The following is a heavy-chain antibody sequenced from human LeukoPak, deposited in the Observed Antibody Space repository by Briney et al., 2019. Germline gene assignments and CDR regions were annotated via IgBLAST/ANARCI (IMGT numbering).Heavy chain of an antibody. J-gene: IGHJ4*02. CDR2: ISYDGSNK. D-gene: IGHD2-15*01. Sequence: GGSLRLSCAASGFTFSSYAMHWVRQAPGKGLEWVAVISYDGSNKYYADSVKGRFTISRDNSKNTLYLQMNSLRAEDTAVYYCARGVVVAALDYWGQGTLVTVSS. CDR1: GFTFSSYA. V-gene: IGHV3-30-3*01. CDR3: ARGVVVAALDY.